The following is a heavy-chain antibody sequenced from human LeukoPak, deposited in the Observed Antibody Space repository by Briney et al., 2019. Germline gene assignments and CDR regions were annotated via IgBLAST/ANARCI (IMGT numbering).Heavy chain of an antibody. CDR2: IYNSGST. CDR1: GGSISSYY. J-gene: IGHJ4*02. Sequence: SETXXLTCTXSGGSISSYYWXWIRQPAGKGLEWIGRIYNSGSTNYNTNYNSSLTSHVTMSVDTSKNKFSLKLNSVSAADTAVYFCARAIWYGSGTTAFDYWGQGTLVTVSP. D-gene: IGHD3-10*01. CDR3: ARAIWYGSGTTAFDY. V-gene: IGHV4-4*07.